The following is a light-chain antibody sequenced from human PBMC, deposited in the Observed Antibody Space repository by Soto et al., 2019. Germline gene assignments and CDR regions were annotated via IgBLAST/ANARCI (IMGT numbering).Light chain of an antibody. V-gene: IGKV3-15*01. CDR1: QSVSSK. Sequence: EILMTQSPAPLSESPGARATLSCRASQSVSSKLAWYQQKPGQAPRLLIYGASTRATGIPARFSGSGPGTEFTLTIDNLQSEDFAVYYCQHYNSWLTWTFGQGTKVDIK. CDR2: GAS. J-gene: IGKJ1*01. CDR3: QHYNSWLTWT.